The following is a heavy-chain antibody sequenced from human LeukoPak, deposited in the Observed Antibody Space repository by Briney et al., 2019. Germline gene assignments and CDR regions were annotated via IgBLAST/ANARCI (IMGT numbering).Heavy chain of an antibody. CDR1: GFTFSSYA. Sequence: PGRSLRLSCAASGFTFSSYAMHWVRQAPGKGLEWVAVISYDGSNKYYADSVKGRFTISRDNSKNTLYLQMNSLRAEDTAVYYCARGGLAGYYYFDYWGQGTPVTVSS. CDR2: ISYDGSNK. J-gene: IGHJ4*02. CDR3: ARGGLAGYYYFDY. V-gene: IGHV3-30*04. D-gene: IGHD3-9*01.